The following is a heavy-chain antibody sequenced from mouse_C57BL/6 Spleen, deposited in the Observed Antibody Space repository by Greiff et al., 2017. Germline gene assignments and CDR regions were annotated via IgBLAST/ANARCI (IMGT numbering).Heavy chain of an antibody. CDR3: AKSGIYDGYSFAY. CDR2: IDPSDSYT. CDR1: GYTFTSYW. D-gene: IGHD2-3*01. Sequence: QVQLQQPGAELVMPGASVKLSCKASGYTFTSYWMHWVKQRPGQGLEWIGEIDPSDSYTNYNQKFKGKSTLTVDNSSSTAYMQLSSLTSEDSAVYYCAKSGIYDGYSFAYWGQGTLVTVSA. J-gene: IGHJ3*01. V-gene: IGHV1-69*01.